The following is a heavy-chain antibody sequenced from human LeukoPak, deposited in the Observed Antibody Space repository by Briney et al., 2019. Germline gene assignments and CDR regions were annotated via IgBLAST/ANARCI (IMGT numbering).Heavy chain of an antibody. J-gene: IGHJ3*02. V-gene: IGHV5-51*01. CDR3: ARHCGYCSNTSYSDAFDI. Sequence: GESLKISCKGSGYRFTSYWIGWVRQMPGKGLEWMGIIYPADSDTRYSPPFQGQVTISADKSINTAYLQWSSLKASDTAMYYCARHCGYCSNTSYSDAFDIWGQGTMVTVSS. CDR2: IYPADSDT. D-gene: IGHD2-2*01. CDR1: GYRFTSYW.